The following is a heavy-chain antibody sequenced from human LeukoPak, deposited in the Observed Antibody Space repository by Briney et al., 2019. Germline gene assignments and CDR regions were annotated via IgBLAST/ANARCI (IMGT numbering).Heavy chain of an antibody. D-gene: IGHD5-18*01. J-gene: IGHJ4*02. Sequence: SETLSLTCTVSGGSISSYYWSWIRQPAGKGLEWIGRIYTSGSTNYNPSLKSRVTMSVDTSKNQFVLNLRSVTAADTAVYYCARDKRHSYGRYFDPWGQGMLVTVSS. V-gene: IGHV4-4*07. CDR3: ARDKRHSYGRYFDP. CDR2: IYTSGST. CDR1: GGSISSYY.